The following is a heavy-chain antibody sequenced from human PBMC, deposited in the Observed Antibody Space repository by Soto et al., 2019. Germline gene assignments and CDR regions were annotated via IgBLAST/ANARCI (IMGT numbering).Heavy chain of an antibody. J-gene: IGHJ4*02. CDR1: GFTFSNAW. CDR3: TTARYFDWLLDFDY. V-gene: IGHV3-15*07. Sequence: EVQLVASGGGLVKPGGSLRLSCAASGFTFSNAWMNWVRQAPGKGLEWVGRIKSKTDGGTTDYAAPVKGRFTISRDDSKNTLYLQMNSLKTEDTAVYYCTTARYFDWLLDFDYGGQGTLVTVAS. CDR2: IKSKTDGGTT. D-gene: IGHD3-9*01.